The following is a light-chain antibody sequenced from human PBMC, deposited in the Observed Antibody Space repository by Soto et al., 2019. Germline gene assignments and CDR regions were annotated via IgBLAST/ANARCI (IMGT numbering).Light chain of an antibody. Sequence: QSVLTQPASVSGSPGQSITISCTGTSSDIGSYNLVSWYQQHPGKAPKLMIYEGSKRPSGVSNRFSGSRSGTTASLTISGLQAEDEADYYCCSYADSGSLVFGGGTKVTVL. J-gene: IGLJ3*02. CDR3: CSYADSGSLV. V-gene: IGLV2-23*01. CDR1: SSDIGSYNL. CDR2: EGS.